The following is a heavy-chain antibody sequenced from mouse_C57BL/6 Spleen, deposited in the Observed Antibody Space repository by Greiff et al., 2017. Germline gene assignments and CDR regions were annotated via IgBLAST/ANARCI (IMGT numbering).Heavy chain of an antibody. CDR2: ISSGSSTI. D-gene: IGHD1-1*01. CDR1: GFTFSDYG. CDR3: ARPYYYGSSYFDY. V-gene: IGHV5-17*01. Sequence: EVMLVESGGGLVKPGGSLKLSCAASGFTFSDYGMHWVRQAPEKGLEWVAYISSGSSTIYYADTVKGRFTISRDNAKNTLFLQMTSLRSEDTAMXYCARPYYYGSSYFDYWGQGTTLTVSS. J-gene: IGHJ2*01.